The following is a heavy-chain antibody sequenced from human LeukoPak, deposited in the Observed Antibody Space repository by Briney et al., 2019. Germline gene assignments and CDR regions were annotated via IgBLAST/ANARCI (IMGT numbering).Heavy chain of an antibody. J-gene: IGHJ4*02. D-gene: IGHD3-22*01. CDR3: ARDDSSGYFHFDY. V-gene: IGHV3-21*01. Sequence: PGGSLRLSCAASGFTFSSYSMNWVRQAPGKGLEWVSSISSSSYIYYADSVKGRFTISRDNAKNSLYLQMNSLRAEDTAVYYCARDDSSGYFHFDYWGQGTLVTVSS. CDR2: ISSSSYI. CDR1: GFTFSSYS.